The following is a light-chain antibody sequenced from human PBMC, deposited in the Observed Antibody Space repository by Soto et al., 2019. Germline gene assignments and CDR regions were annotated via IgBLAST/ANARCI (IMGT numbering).Light chain of an antibody. Sequence: QSALTQPASVSGSPGQSIAISCTGTSSDIGAYNYVSWYQQHPGKAPKLMIYEVSYRPSGVSNRFSGSKSGNTASLTISGLQADDEADYYYSSFTSSITLVFGGGTKLTVL. CDR3: SSFTSSITLV. CDR2: EVS. V-gene: IGLV2-14*01. J-gene: IGLJ2*01. CDR1: SSDIGAYNY.